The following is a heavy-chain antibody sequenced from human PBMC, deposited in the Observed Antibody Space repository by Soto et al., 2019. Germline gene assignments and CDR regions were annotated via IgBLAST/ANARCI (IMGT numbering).Heavy chain of an antibody. CDR2: IRSKGNNYAT. V-gene: IGHV3-73*02. Sequence: EVQLVESGGGLVQPGGSLKLSCAASGFTFSDSAMHCVRQASGEGLEWLGRIRSKGNNYATEYGASLKGRFTISRDDSKKKTYLQMSNLNTEDTAVYYCVRYSRTLGWFFDLWGRGTLVTVSS. J-gene: IGHJ2*01. CDR1: GFTFSDSA. D-gene: IGHD2-21*01. CDR3: VRYSRTLGWFFDL.